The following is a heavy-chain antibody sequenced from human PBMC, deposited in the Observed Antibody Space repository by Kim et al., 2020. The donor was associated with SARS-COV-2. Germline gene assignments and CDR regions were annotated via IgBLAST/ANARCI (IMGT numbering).Heavy chain of an antibody. V-gene: IGHV1-3*01. CDR1: GYTFTNYT. Sequence: ASVKVSCKASGYTFTNYTIHWVRQAPGQRLEWMGWINAGNGNTKYSQKFQGRVTITRDTSASTAYMELSSLRSEDTAVYYCAKSNWDSGTYFFDYWGQGTLVTVSS. D-gene: IGHD3-10*01. CDR3: AKSNWDSGTYFFDY. CDR2: INAGNGNT. J-gene: IGHJ4*02.